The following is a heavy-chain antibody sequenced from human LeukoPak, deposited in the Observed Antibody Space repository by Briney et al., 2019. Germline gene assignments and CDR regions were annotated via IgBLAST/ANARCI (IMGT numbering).Heavy chain of an antibody. CDR1: GYSFTSYW. J-gene: IGHJ4*02. V-gene: IGHV5-51*01. D-gene: IGHD6-13*01. CDR3: ARQPRGYSSSWYGGDY. CDR2: IYPDDSDI. Sequence: GESLKISCEGAGYSFTSYWIAWVRQMPGKGLERMGIIYPDDSDIRYSPSFQGQVTISADKSISTAYLQWSSLKASDTAMYYCARQPRGYSSSWYGGDYWGQGTLVTVSS.